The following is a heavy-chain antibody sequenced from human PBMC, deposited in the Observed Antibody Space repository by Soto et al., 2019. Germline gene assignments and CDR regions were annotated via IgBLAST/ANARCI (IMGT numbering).Heavy chain of an antibody. CDR3: ARGQEGIVATH. CDR1: GGSLTGYY. Sequence: QVQLQQWGAGLLKPSETLSLTCTVNGGSLTGYYWSWIRQPPGKGLEWIGEVKDGGGTNYSPSLRGRVSISAHTSRYHSSLRLNSGTAADTAAYFCARGQEGIVATHWDQGALVTVSS. V-gene: IGHV4-34*01. D-gene: IGHD5-12*01. J-gene: IGHJ4*02. CDR2: VKDGGGT.